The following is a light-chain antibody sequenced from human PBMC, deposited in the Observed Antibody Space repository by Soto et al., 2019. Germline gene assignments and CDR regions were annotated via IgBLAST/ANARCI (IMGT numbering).Light chain of an antibody. J-gene: IGLJ3*02. CDR3: SSYTSISSWV. CDR1: SSDVGGYDY. V-gene: IGLV2-14*01. Sequence: QSALTQPASVSGSPGQSITISCTGSSSDVGGYDYVSWYQQHPGKAPKLMIYEVNNRPSGVSNRFSGSKSGNKASLTISGLQAEDDADYYCSSYTSISSWVFGGGTKVTVL. CDR2: EVN.